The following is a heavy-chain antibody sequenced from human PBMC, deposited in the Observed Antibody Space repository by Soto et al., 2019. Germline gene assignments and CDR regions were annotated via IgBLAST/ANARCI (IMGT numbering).Heavy chain of an antibody. J-gene: IGHJ4*02. V-gene: IGHV3-30*03. CDR1: GFTFSSYG. CDR2: ISYDRSNK. Sequence: GGSLRLSCAASGFTFSSYGMHWVRQAPGKGLEWVAVISYDRSNKYYADSVKGRFTISRDNSKNTLYLQMNSLRAEDTAVYYCARVAADFDWLTPFDYWGQGTLVTVSS. D-gene: IGHD3-9*01. CDR3: ARVAADFDWLTPFDY.